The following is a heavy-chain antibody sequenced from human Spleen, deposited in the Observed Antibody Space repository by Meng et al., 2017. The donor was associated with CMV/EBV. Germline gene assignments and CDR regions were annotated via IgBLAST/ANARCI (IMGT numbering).Heavy chain of an antibody. Sequence: QSTLKESGPTLVKPTQTLTLTCTFSGFSLSTSGVGVGWIRQPPGKALEWLALIYWDDDKRYSPSLKSRLTISKDTSKNQVVLTMTNMDPVETATYYCAHRSDFWSGYDSFDYWGQGTLVTVSS. CDR3: AHRSDFWSGYDSFDY. CDR2: IYWDDDK. V-gene: IGHV2-5*02. J-gene: IGHJ4*02. D-gene: IGHD3-3*01. CDR1: GFSLSTSGVG.